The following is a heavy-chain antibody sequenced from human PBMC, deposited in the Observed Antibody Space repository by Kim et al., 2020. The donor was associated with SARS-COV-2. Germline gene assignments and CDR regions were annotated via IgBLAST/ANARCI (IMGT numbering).Heavy chain of an antibody. CDR1: GLTFSNFA. V-gene: IGHV3-23*01. CDR2: ITGSGGGI. Sequence: GGSLRLSCTASGLTFSNFAMSWVRQAPGKGLDWVSGITGSGGGIYQADSVKGRFTISRDNSKNTLYLQLNSLRAEDTAIYYCAKMKGLQWTNYAMDVWGQGTTVTVSS. J-gene: IGHJ6*02. CDR3: AKMKGLQWTNYAMDV. D-gene: IGHD6-19*01.